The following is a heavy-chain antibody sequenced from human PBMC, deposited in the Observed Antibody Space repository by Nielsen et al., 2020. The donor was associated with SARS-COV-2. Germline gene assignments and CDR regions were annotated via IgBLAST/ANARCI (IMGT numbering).Heavy chain of an antibody. CDR3: AKSVAASENYFDY. CDR1: GFTFSSYS. V-gene: IGHV3-48*02. Sequence: GGSLRLSCAASGFTFSSYSMNWVRQAPGKGLEWVSYISSSSSTIYYADSVKGRFTISRDNAKNSLYLQMNSLRDEDTAVYYCAKSVAASENYFDYWGQGTLVTVSS. D-gene: IGHD6-13*01. CDR2: ISSSSSTI. J-gene: IGHJ4*02.